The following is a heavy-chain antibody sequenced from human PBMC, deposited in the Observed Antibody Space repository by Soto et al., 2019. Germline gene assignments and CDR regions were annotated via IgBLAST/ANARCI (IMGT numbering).Heavy chain of an antibody. D-gene: IGHD6-13*01. J-gene: IGHJ4*02. Sequence: SQTLSLTCAISGDSVSSNSAAWNWVRQSPSRGLEWLGRTKYRSKWYNDYATSVKSRIIINADTSKNQFSLQLNSVTPEDTAVYYCAREGSSTWTYCFDFWGQGILVTVSS. CDR1: GDSVSSNSAA. CDR2: TKYRSKWYN. CDR3: AREGSSTWTYCFDF. V-gene: IGHV6-1*01.